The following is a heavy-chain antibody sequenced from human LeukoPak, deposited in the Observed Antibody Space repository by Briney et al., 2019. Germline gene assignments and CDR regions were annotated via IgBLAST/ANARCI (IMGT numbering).Heavy chain of an antibody. CDR3: ASSFYSDSSGYTFQP. J-gene: IGHJ1*01. Sequence: SQTLSLTCTVSGGSISSGGYYWSWIRQHPGKGLEWIGYIQNSGSTYYNPSLKSRVTMSVVMSKNQFSLKLSSVTAADTAVYYCASSFYSDSSGYTFQPWGQGTLVTVSS. CDR2: IQNSGST. V-gene: IGHV4-31*03. CDR1: GGSISSGGYY. D-gene: IGHD3-22*01.